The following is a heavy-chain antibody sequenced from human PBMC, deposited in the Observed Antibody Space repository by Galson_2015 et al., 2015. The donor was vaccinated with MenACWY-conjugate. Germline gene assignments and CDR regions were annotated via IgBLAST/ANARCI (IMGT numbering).Heavy chain of an antibody. CDR3: AKAENYYGMDV. CDR1: GFTLSSYG. CDR2: ISYDGSNK. V-gene: IGHV3-30*18. J-gene: IGHJ6*02. Sequence: SLRLSCAASGFTLSSYGMHWVRQAPGKGLEWVAVISYDGSNKYYADSVKGRFTISRDNSKNTLYLQMNSLRAEDTAVYYCAKAENYYGMDVWGQGTTVTVSS.